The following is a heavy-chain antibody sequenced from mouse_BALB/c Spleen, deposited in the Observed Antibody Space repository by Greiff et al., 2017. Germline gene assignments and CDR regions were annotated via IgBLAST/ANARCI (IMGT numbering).Heavy chain of an antibody. CDR3: TRSGLNRFAY. CDR2: IDPETGGT. D-gene: IGHD2-4*01. CDR1: GYTFTDYE. J-gene: IGHJ3*01. Sequence: VQLQQSGAALVRPGASVTLSCKASGYTFTDYEMHWVKQTPVHGLEWIGAIDPETGGTAYNQKFKGKATLTADKSSSTAYMELRSLTSEDSAVYYCTRSGLNRFAYWGQGTLVTVSA. V-gene: IGHV1-15*01.